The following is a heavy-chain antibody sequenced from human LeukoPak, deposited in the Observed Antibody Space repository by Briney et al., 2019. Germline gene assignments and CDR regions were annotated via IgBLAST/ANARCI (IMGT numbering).Heavy chain of an antibody. CDR2: INHSGST. Sequence: SETLSLTCAVYGGSFSGYYWSWIRQPPGKGLEWIGEINHSGSTNYNPSLKSRVTISVDTSKNQFSLKLSSVTAEDTAIYYCAKHCSSAGCYRFEYWGQGTLVTVSS. V-gene: IGHV4-34*01. CDR3: AKHCSSAGCYRFEY. D-gene: IGHD2-2*01. CDR1: GGSFSGYY. J-gene: IGHJ4*02.